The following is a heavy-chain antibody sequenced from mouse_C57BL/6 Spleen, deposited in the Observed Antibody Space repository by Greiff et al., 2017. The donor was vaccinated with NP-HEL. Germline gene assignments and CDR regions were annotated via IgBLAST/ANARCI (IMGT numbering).Heavy chain of an antibody. CDR3: ARGAGYGY. J-gene: IGHJ2*01. Sequence: QVQLQQPGAELVKPGASVKLSCKASGYTFTSYWMQWVKQRPGQGLEWIGEIDPSDSYTNYNQKFKGKATLTVDTSSSTAYMQLSSLTSEDSAVYYCARGAGYGYWGQGTTLTVSS. CDR2: IDPSDSYT. V-gene: IGHV1-50*01. CDR1: GYTFTSYW. D-gene: IGHD2-2*01.